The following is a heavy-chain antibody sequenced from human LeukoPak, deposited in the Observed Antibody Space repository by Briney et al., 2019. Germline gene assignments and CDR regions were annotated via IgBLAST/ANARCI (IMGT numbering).Heavy chain of an antibody. CDR1: GYTFTSYY. CDR3: ARERRDGYTSSWYYYMDV. Sequence: ASVKVSCKASGYTFTSYYMHWVRQAPGQGLEWMGIINPSGGSTSYAQKFQGRVTMTRDMSTSTVYMELSSLRSEDTAVYYCARERRDGYTSSWYYYMDVWGKGTTVTVSS. D-gene: IGHD5-24*01. V-gene: IGHV1-46*01. CDR2: INPSGGST. J-gene: IGHJ6*03.